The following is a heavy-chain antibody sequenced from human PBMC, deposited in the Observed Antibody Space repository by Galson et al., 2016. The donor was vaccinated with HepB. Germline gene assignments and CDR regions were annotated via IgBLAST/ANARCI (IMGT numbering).Heavy chain of an antibody. CDR3: ARFTQEWLDRVYYFDY. V-gene: IGHV3-33*08. J-gene: IGHJ4*02. CDR1: GFTFNNHG. CDR2: ISYDGSNR. D-gene: IGHD6-19*01. Sequence: SLRLSCATSGFTFNNHGINWVRQAPGKGLEWVAVISYDGSNRHYADAVKGRFTISRDSSTNTMYLQMNSLRTDDTAVYYCARFTQEWLDRVYYFDYWGQGTLVTVSS.